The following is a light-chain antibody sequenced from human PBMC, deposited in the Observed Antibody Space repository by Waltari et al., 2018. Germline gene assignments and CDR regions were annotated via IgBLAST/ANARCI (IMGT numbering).Light chain of an antibody. CDR3: QQHTDWPLT. V-gene: IGKV3-11*01. Sequence: EIVLTQSPATLSLSPGERATLSCRASQSVGSNLAWYQQKPGLTPRLVNYGASNRATGIPDRFSASGSGTDFTLTISSLEPDDFAVYYCQQHTDWPLTFGGGTKVEI. CDR1: QSVGSN. J-gene: IGKJ4*01. CDR2: GAS.